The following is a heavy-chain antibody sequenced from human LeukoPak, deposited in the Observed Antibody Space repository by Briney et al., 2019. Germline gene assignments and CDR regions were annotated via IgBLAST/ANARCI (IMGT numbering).Heavy chain of an antibody. CDR1: GGSFSGYY. J-gene: IGHJ4*02. D-gene: IGHD6-6*01. V-gene: IGHV4-34*01. CDR2: INHSGST. Sequence: PSETLSLTCAVYGGSFSGYYWSWIRQPPGKGLEWIGEINHSGSTNYNPSLKSRVTISVDTSKNQFSLKLSSVTAADTAVYYCARGRVLKSRHLDYWGQGTLVTVSS. CDR3: ARGRVLKSRHLDY.